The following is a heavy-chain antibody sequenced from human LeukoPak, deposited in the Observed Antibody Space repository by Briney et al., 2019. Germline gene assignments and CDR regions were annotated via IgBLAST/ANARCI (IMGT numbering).Heavy chain of an antibody. CDR1: GYTFTSYD. CDR3: ARVVGRPEYQLHDYYYYYMDV. J-gene: IGHJ6*03. Sequence: ASVKVSCKASGYTFTSYDISWVRQAPGQGLEWMGGIIPIFGTANYAQKFQGRVTITADESTSTAYMELSSLRSEDTAVYYCARVVGRPEYQLHDYYYYYMDVWGKGTTVTVSS. D-gene: IGHD2-2*01. V-gene: IGHV1-69*13. CDR2: IIPIFGTA.